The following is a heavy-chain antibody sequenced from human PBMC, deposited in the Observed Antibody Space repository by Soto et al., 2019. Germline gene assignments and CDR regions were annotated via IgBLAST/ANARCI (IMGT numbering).Heavy chain of an antibody. V-gene: IGHV3-23*01. CDR2: ISSSGGNT. D-gene: IGHD2-15*01. J-gene: IGHJ3*02. Sequence: GGSLRLSCAASGFTFSTYAMSWVRQAPGKGLEWVSTISSSGGNTYYTDSVKGRFTISRDNSKNTLYLQMNSLRAEDTAIYYCAQRPKSTGCGDPFVIWGQGTMVT. CDR3: AQRPKSTGCGDPFVI. CDR1: GFTFSTYA.